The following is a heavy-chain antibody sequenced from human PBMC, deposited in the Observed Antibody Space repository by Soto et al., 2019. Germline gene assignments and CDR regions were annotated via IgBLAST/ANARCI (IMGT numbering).Heavy chain of an antibody. CDR3: ARGPTDYYDNSANYYLDY. CDR2: ISTYNGNT. J-gene: IGHJ4*02. CDR1: GYSFITYG. V-gene: IGHV1-18*01. D-gene: IGHD3-22*01. Sequence: QVQLVQSGAEVKKPGAEVKVSCKASGYSFITYGVSWVRQAPGQGLDWLGWISTYNGNTRYAERLQGRVTMTTDTTTNTAYMELRNLRSDDTAVYYCARGPTDYYDNSANYYLDYWGQGTLVTVSS.